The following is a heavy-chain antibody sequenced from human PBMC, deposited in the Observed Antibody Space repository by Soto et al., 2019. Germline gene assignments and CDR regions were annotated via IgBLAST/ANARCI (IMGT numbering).Heavy chain of an antibody. CDR1: GLTISGKKY. D-gene: IGHD1-1*01. CDR2: LYDVDGS. Sequence: DVQLVESGGGLIQPGESLRLSCAAFGLTISGKKYVAWVRQAPGRGLEWVSALYDVDGSFYADSVKGRFTTSSDSSKTTVYLQIHDLRPDDTAVYYCATWHEREHAYDVWGQGTTVNVS. J-gene: IGHJ3*01. CDR3: ATWHEREHAYDV. V-gene: IGHV3-53*01.